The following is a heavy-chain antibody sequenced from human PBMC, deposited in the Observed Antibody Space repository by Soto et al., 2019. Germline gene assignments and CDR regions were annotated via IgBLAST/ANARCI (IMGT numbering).Heavy chain of an antibody. J-gene: IGHJ4*02. CDR1: GVTVCSNY. Sequence: GGSLRLSCAASGVTVCSNYMSWVRQAPGKGLEWVSVIYSGGSTYYADSVKGRFTISRDNSKNTLYLQMNSLRAEDTAVYYCASWLSEYGIDYGVVGLDYWGQGTLVTVSS. CDR3: ASWLSEYGIDYGVVGLDY. D-gene: IGHD4-17*01. V-gene: IGHV3-66*01. CDR2: IYSGGST.